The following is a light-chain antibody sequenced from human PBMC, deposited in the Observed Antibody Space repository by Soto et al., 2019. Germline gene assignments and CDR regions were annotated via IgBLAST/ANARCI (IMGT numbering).Light chain of an antibody. CDR3: SSYTSRG. CDR2: EVS. J-gene: IGLJ1*01. CDR1: SSDVGGYNY. Sequence: QSALTQPASVSGSPGQSITISCTGTSSDVGGYNYVSWYQQHPGKAPKLMIYEVSNRPSGVSNRFSGSKSGNTASLTISGLQAEDEADYYCSSYTSRGFXTGTKVTVL. V-gene: IGLV2-14*01.